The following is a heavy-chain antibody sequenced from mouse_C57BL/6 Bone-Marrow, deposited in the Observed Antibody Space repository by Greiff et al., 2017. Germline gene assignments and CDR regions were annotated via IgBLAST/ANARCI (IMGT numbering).Heavy chain of an antibody. V-gene: IGHV1-54*01. D-gene: IGHD1-1*01. CDR2: INPGSGGT. CDR3: ARNYYGSSYDYFDY. J-gene: IGHJ2*01. CDR1: GYAFTNYL. Sequence: VQLQESGAELVRPGTSVKVSCKASGYAFTNYLIEWVKQRPGQGLEWIGVINPGSGGTNYNEKFKGKATLTADKSSSTAYMQLSSLTSEDSAVYFCARNYYGSSYDYFDYGGQGTTLTVSS.